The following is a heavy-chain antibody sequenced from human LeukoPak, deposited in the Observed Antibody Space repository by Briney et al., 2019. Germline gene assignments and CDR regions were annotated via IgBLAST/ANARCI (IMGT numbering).Heavy chain of an antibody. D-gene: IGHD3-10*01. CDR2: ISSSSSTI. J-gene: IGHJ4*02. CDR1: GFTFSSYS. Sequence: GGSLRLSCAASGFTFSSYSMNWVRQAPGKGLEWVSYISSSSSTIYYADSVKGRFTISRENAKNSLYLQMNSLRAGDTAVYYCARAGRFGEWALDYWGQGTLVTVSS. CDR3: ARAGRFGEWALDY. V-gene: IGHV3-48*01.